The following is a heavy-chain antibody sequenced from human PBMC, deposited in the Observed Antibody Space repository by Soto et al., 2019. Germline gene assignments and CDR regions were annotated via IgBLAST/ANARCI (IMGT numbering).Heavy chain of an antibody. CDR3: ARQMRGILDWYFDL. CDR1: KTTFNNHP. J-gene: IGHJ2*01. CDR2: IIPIFDTA. V-gene: IGHV1-69*06. Sequence: QVEVEQSGAEVKRPGSSVKVSCKASKTTFNNHPMNWVRQAPGQGLEWLGGIIPIFDTANYAHKFPGRVTIIADKSTTTADMELRNLRSEDTAVYYCARQMRGILDWYFDLWGRGALVTVSS. D-gene: IGHD3-10*01.